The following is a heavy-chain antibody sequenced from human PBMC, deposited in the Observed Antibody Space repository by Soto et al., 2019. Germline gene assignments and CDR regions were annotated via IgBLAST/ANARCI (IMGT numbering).Heavy chain of an antibody. D-gene: IGHD2-8*01. CDR3: ARGGDCTNGVCYHIDY. CDR1: GGSISSYY. Sequence: ASETPSLTCTVSGGSISSYYWSWIRQPPGKGLEWIGYIYYSGSTNYNPSLKSRVTISVDTSKNQFSLKLSSVTAADTAVYYCARGGDCTNGVCYHIDYWGQGTLVTVSS. CDR2: IYYSGST. J-gene: IGHJ4*02. V-gene: IGHV4-59*01.